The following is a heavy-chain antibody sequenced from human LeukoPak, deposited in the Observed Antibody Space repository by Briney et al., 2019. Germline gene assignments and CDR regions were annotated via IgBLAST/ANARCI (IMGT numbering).Heavy chain of an antibody. CDR2: IYYSGST. D-gene: IGHD3-16*01. Sequence: KTSETLSLTCTVSGGSISSYYWSWIRQPPGKGLEWIGYIYYSGSTNYNPSLKSRVTISVDTSKNQFSLKLSPVTAADTAVYYCASLFGGVIAFDYWGQGTLVTVSS. CDR3: ASLFGGVIAFDY. CDR1: GGSISSYY. V-gene: IGHV4-59*01. J-gene: IGHJ4*02.